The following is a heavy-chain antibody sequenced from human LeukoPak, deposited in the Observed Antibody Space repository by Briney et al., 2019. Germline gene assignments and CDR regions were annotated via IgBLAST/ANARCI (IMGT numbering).Heavy chain of an antibody. J-gene: IGHJ4*02. CDR1: GYSFTSYW. CDR3: AREVKSTSCYEVRD. Sequence: GESLKISCKGSGYSFTSYWISWVRQMPEKGLEWMGRIDPSDSYTNYSPSFQGHVTISADKSISTAYLQWSSLKASDTAMYYCAREVKSTSCYEVRDWGQGTLVTVSS. D-gene: IGHD2-2*01. V-gene: IGHV5-10-1*01. CDR2: IDPSDSYT.